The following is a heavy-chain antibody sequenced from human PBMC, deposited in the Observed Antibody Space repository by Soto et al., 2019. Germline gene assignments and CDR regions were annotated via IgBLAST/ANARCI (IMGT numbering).Heavy chain of an antibody. J-gene: IGHJ6*02. Sequence: QVQLVQSGAEVKKPGSSVKVSCKASGGTFSSYAISWVRQAPGQGLEWMGGIIPIFGTANYAQKFQGRVTITADESKSTAYMELSSLRSEDTAVYYCASLRDSSGWDYYYGMDVWGQGTTVTVSS. CDR1: GGTFSSYA. CDR2: IIPIFGTA. CDR3: ASLRDSSGWDYYYGMDV. D-gene: IGHD6-19*01. V-gene: IGHV1-69*01.